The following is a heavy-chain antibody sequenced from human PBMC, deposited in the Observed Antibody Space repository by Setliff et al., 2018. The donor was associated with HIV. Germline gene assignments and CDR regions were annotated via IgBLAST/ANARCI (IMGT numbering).Heavy chain of an antibody. CDR1: GYTFTTYS. J-gene: IGHJ4*01. D-gene: IGHD1-26*01. CDR3: ARGALLAVFDFDH. CDR2: IDVAKGNT. V-gene: IGHV1-3*01. Sequence: ASVKVSCKASGYTFTTYSLHWVRQAPGQSLEWMGWIDVAKGNTKYSLDLQGRITITRDTTANTAYMELSTLRSDDTAVYFCARGALLAVFDFDHWGRGTQVTVS.